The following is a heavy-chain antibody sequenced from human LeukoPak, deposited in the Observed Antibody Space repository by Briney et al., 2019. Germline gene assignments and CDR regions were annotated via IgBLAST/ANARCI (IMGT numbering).Heavy chain of an antibody. V-gene: IGHV4-59*12. Sequence: SETLSLTCTVSGGSISRYYWSWIRQPPGKGLEWIGSIYYSGSTYYIPSLKSRVTISVDTSKNQFSLTLSSVTAADTAVYYCARGGLPKAFDIWGQGTMVTVSS. D-gene: IGHD2-2*01. CDR2: IYYSGST. J-gene: IGHJ3*02. CDR3: ARGGLPKAFDI. CDR1: GGSISRYY.